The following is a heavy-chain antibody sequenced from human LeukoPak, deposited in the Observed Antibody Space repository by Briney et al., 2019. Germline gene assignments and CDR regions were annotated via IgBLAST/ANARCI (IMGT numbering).Heavy chain of an antibody. CDR1: GYTFTGYS. V-gene: IGHV1-69*13. CDR3: ASCIVVVHSEYYYYGMDV. Sequence: GASVKVSCKASGYTFTGYSIHWVRQAPGQGLEWMGGIIPIFGTANYAQKFQGRVTITADESTSTAYMELSSLRSEDTAVYYCASCIVVVHSEYYYYGMDVWGQGTTVTVSS. J-gene: IGHJ6*02. CDR2: IIPIFGTA. D-gene: IGHD2-15*01.